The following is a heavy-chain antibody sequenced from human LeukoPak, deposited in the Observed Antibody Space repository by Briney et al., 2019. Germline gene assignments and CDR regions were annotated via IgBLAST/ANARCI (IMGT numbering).Heavy chain of an antibody. CDR2: INTDGSAT. V-gene: IGHV3-74*01. D-gene: IGHD1-1*01. J-gene: IGHJ4*02. Sequence: GGSLRLSCAASGFTFSNYWMHWVRQAPGKGLAWVSRINTDGSATGYADSVKGRFTTSRDNAKNTLYLQTNSLRVEDTAAYYCARETPAGTSIDCWGQGTLVTVSS. CDR1: GFTFSNYW. CDR3: ARETPAGTSIDC.